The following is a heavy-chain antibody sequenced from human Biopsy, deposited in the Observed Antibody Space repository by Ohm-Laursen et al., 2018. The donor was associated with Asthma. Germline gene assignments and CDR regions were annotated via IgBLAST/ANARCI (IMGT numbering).Heavy chain of an antibody. J-gene: IGHJ4*02. D-gene: IGHD3-22*01. CDR1: GFKFDEYT. CDR3: AKVRSDWVITESFDY. V-gene: IGHV3-9*01. Sequence: RSLRLSCAASGFKFDEYTMHWVRQAPGKGLEWVSGISWNSATIGYADSVEGQFTISRDNAKNSVFLHMDSLRPEDTAFYYCAKVRSDWVITESFDYWGQGVLVTVSS. CDR2: ISWNSATI.